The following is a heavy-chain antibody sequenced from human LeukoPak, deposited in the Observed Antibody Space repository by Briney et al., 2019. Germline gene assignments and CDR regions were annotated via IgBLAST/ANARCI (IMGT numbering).Heavy chain of an antibody. V-gene: IGHV4-59*01. CDR3: ARDLSELPYYYGMDV. J-gene: IGHJ6*02. D-gene: IGHD4-23*01. Sequence: SETLSLTCTVSGGSISSYYWSWIRQPPGKGLEWIGYIYYSGSTNYNPSLKSRVTISVDTSKNQFSLKLSSVTAADTAVYYCARDLSELPYYYGMDVWGQGTTVTVSS. CDR2: IYYSGST. CDR1: GGSISSYY.